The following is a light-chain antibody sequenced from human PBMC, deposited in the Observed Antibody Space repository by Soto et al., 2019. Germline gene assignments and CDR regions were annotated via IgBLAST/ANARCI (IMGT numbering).Light chain of an antibody. J-gene: IGLJ1*01. CDR2: AVS. Sequence: QSALTPPASVSGSPGQSITISCTGTSFDVGAYNYVSWYQQYPGKAPKLLISAVSNRPSGVSNRFSGSKSGNTASLTISGLKAEDEADYSCISYTTKITSVFGTGTKLTVL. CDR3: ISYTTKITSV. CDR1: SFDVGAYNY. V-gene: IGLV2-14*01.